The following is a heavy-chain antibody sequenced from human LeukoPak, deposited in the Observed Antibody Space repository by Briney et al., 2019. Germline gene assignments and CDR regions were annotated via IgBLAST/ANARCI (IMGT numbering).Heavy chain of an antibody. D-gene: IGHD1-7*01. CDR2: INTDGTTT. Sequence: GGSLRLSCAASGFTFSSYWMHWVRQDPGKGLVWVSRINTDGTTTDYADSVKGRFTISRDNAKSTLYLQMNSLRAEDTAVYYCAKDRPATGTTEAFDIWGQGTTVTVSS. CDR1: GFTFSSYW. V-gene: IGHV3-74*01. CDR3: AKDRPATGTTEAFDI. J-gene: IGHJ3*02.